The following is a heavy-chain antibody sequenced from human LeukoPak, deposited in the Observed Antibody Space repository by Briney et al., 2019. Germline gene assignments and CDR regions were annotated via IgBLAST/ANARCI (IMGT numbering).Heavy chain of an antibody. Sequence: ASVKVSCKASGFTFTSSAMQWVRQARGQRLEWIGWIVVGSGNTNYAQKFQERVTITRDMSTSTAYMELSSLRSEDTAVYYCAADNCCSGGSCYYYYGMDVWGQGTTVTVSS. CDR1: GFTFTSSA. J-gene: IGHJ6*02. CDR2: IVVGSGNT. D-gene: IGHD2-15*01. V-gene: IGHV1-58*02. CDR3: AADNCCSGGSCYYYYGMDV.